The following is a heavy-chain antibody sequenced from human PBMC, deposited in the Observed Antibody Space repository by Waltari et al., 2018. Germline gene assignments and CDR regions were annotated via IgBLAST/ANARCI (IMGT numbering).Heavy chain of an antibody. CDR2: ISPIFGTA. D-gene: IGHD3-10*01. CDR3: ASRVNGSGSYYIAFDI. J-gene: IGHJ3*02. CDR1: GGTFSSYA. Sequence: QVQLVQSGAEVKKPGSSVKVSCKASGGTFSSYAISWVRQATGQGLEWMGGISPIFGTANYAQKFQGRVTITADESTSTAYMELSSLRSEDTAVYYCASRVNGSGSYYIAFDIWGQGTMVTVSS. V-gene: IGHV1-69*13.